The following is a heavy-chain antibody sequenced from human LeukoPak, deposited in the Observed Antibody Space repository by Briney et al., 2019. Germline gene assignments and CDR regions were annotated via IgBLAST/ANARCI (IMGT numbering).Heavy chain of an antibody. V-gene: IGHV3-21*01. J-gene: IGHJ4*02. CDR3: VRGRGVYGDYGGEY. Sequence: GGSLRLSCAASGFTFSSYSMNWVRQAPGKGLEWVSSISSSSSYIYYADSVKGRFTISRDNAKNSLYLQMNSLRAEDTAVYYCVRGRGVYGDYGGEYWGQGTLVTVSS. CDR1: GFTFSSYS. CDR2: ISSSSSYI. D-gene: IGHD4-17*01.